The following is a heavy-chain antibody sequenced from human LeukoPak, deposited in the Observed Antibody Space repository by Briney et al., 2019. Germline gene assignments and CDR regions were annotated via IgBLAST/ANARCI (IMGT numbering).Heavy chain of an antibody. D-gene: IGHD6-13*01. V-gene: IGHV1-69*01. CDR3: ARDRAAAAYDAFDI. CDR1: GGTFSSYA. J-gene: IGHJ3*02. Sequence: SVKVSCKASGGTFSSYAISWVRQAPGQGLEWMGGIIPIFGTENYAQKFQGRVTITADESTSTAYMELSSLRSEDTAVYYCARDRAAAAYDAFDIWGQGTMVTVSS. CDR2: IIPIFGTE.